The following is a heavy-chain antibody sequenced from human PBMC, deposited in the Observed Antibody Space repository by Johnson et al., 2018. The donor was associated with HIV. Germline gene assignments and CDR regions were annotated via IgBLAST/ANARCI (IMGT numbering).Heavy chain of an antibody. V-gene: IGHV3-66*01. CDR1: GFTLRSYW. D-gene: IGHD1-26*01. J-gene: IGHJ3*02. CDR2: IYSGGST. Sequence: VQLVESGGGLVQPGGSLRLSCAASGFTLRSYWMSWVRQAPGKGLEWVSAIYSGGSTYYADSVKGRFTISRDNSKNTLYLQMNTLRAEDTAVYYCAREGVGVNAFDIWGQGTMVTVSS. CDR3: AREGVGVNAFDI.